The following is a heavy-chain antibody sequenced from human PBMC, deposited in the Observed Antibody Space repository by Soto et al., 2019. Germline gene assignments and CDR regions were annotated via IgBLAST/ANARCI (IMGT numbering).Heavy chain of an antibody. J-gene: IGHJ4*02. Sequence: QVLLQQWGAGRLKPSETLSLTCAVYGGSFIDYSWGWIRQSPGTGLEWIGEINHSGSANYNPSLKSRVTISVDTSKKQFSLKLYSVTAADAAVYYCARVSDYWSQGTLVTVSS. CDR2: INHSGSA. CDR3: ARVSDY. CDR1: GGSFIDYS. V-gene: IGHV4-34*01.